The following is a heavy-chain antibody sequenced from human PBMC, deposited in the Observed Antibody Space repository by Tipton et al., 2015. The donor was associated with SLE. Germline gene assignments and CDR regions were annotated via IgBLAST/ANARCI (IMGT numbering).Heavy chain of an antibody. J-gene: IGHJ4*02. CDR3: ARDLNFLYCSGGRCYSGYFDF. CDR2: ISAYNGNT. Sequence: QSGAEVKKPGASVKVSCQASGYTFTSYGISWVRQAPGQGLEWMGWISAYNGNTNYAQKLQGRVTMTTDTSTSTAYMELWSLRSDDTAVYYCARDLNFLYCSGGRCYSGYFDFWGQGTLVTVSS. CDR1: GYTFTSYG. V-gene: IGHV1-18*01. D-gene: IGHD2-15*01.